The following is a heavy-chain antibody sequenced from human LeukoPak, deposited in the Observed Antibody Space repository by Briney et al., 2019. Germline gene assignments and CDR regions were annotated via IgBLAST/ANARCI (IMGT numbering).Heavy chain of an antibody. Sequence: SETLSLTCTVSGGSISGYHWSWIRQPPGKGLEWIAYISDIGSINYNPSLKSRVTISLDTSKNQFSLKLSSVTAADTAVYYCAGHHPRNTVDFWGQGTLVTVSS. V-gene: IGHV4-59*08. CDR1: GGSISGYH. J-gene: IGHJ4*02. D-gene: IGHD2/OR15-2a*01. CDR3: AGHHPRNTVDF. CDR2: ISDIGSI.